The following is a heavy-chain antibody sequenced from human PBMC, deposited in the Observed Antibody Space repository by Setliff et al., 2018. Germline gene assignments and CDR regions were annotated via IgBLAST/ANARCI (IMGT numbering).Heavy chain of an antibody. Sequence: PGWSLRLSCAAAGFTFSSHWMHWVRQAPGKRLMWVSRINNDGSSTTYEDSVKGRFAISRDNAKNSLYLQMNSLRAEDTAVYYCARDPPWELRYFDLWGRGTLVTVSS. J-gene: IGHJ2*01. D-gene: IGHD1-26*01. CDR1: GFTFSSHW. V-gene: IGHV3-74*01. CDR2: INNDGSST. CDR3: ARDPPWELRYFDL.